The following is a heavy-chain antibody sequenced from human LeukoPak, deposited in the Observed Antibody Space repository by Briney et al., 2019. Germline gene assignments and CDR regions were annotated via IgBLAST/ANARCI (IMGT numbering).Heavy chain of an antibody. D-gene: IGHD3-10*01. CDR1: GFTFSNYA. V-gene: IGHV3-30*04. J-gene: IGHJ4*02. CDR2: ISYDGVNK. Sequence: GGSLRLSCAASGFTFSNYAIHWVRQAPGKGLEWVALISYDGVNKYYSDSVKGRFTISRDNSKNTLYLQMNSLRAEDTALYYCAKDRAFGQFLWGNDYWGQGTLVTVSS. CDR3: AKDRAFGQFLWGNDY.